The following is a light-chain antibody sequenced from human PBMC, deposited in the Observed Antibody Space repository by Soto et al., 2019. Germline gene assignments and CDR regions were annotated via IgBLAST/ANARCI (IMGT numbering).Light chain of an antibody. CDR1: QSVPGSY. V-gene: IGKV3-20*01. CDR3: QQYGSSIT. CDR2: GTS. Sequence: EIVLTQSPGTLSLSPCERATGSGRASQSVPGSYLAWYQQKPGQAPRLLIYGTSSRATGTPDRFSGSGSGTDFTLTISRLEPEDFAVFYCQQYGSSITFGQGTRLEI. J-gene: IGKJ5*01.